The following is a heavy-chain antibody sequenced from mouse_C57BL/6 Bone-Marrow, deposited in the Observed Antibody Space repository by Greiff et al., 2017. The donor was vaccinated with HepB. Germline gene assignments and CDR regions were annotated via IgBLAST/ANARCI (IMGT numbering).Heavy chain of an antibody. CDR3: ARDQTVSPFAY. CDR2: SRNKANDYTT. Sequence: EVQVVESGGGLVQSGRSLRLSCATSGFTFSDFYMEWVRQAPGKGLEWIAASRNKANDYTTEYSASVKGRFIVSRDTSQSILYLQMNALRAEDTAIYYCARDQTVSPFAYWGQGTLVTVSA. J-gene: IGHJ3*01. D-gene: IGHD4-1*01. V-gene: IGHV7-1*01. CDR1: GFTFSDFY.